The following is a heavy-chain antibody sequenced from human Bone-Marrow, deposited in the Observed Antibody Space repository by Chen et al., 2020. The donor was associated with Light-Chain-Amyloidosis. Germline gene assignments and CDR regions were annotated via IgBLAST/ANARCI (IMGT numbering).Heavy chain of an antibody. V-gene: IGHV1-3*04. CDR1: GYSPSWYG. Sequence: QVQLVQSGAEVRRPGASVKVSCKSSGYSPSWYGMHWVRQAPGQGLEWRGWINSGNGDAKYAPKFQGGVSISRGTSANIVYMELSSLRSEDTGMYYCARDPGPTYTEREDDREWFDPWGQGTLVTVSS. CDR2: INSGNGDA. J-gene: IGHJ5*02. D-gene: IGHD3-16*01. CDR3: ARDPGPTYTEREDDREWFDP.